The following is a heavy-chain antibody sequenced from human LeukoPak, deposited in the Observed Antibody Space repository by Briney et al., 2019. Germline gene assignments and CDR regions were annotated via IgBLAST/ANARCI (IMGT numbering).Heavy chain of an antibody. CDR2: ISGDGSDK. CDR3: ARDNVVVAAVTHGSDV. J-gene: IGHJ6*02. V-gene: IGHV3-30*03. CDR1: GFTFSSFG. D-gene: IGHD2-2*01. Sequence: GGSLRLSCAASGFTFSSFGIHWVRQAPGKGLEWVAVISGDGSDKYCADSVKGRFTISRDNSKNTLYLQMSSLRAEDTAVYYCARDNVVVAAVTHGSDVWVQGTTVVVSS.